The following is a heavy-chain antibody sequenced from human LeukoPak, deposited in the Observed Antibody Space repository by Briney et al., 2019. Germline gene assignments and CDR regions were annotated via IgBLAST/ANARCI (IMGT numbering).Heavy chain of an antibody. V-gene: IGHV4-30-2*01. CDR1: GGSFSGYY. D-gene: IGHD5-12*01. Sequence: PSETLSLTCAVYGGSFSGYYWSWIRQPPGKGLEWIGYIYHSGSTYYNPSLKSRVTISVDRSKNQFSLKLSSVTAADTAVYYCARVSSYGGYEYFDYWGQGTLVTVSS. CDR3: ARVSSYGGYEYFDY. CDR2: IYHSGST. J-gene: IGHJ4*02.